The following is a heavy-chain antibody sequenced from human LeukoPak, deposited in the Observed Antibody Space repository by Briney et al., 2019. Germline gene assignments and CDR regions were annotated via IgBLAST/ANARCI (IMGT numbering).Heavy chain of an antibody. J-gene: IGHJ4*02. CDR2: IGGTSETI. CDR3: ARDAPFLVGATYFDY. D-gene: IGHD1-26*01. CDR1: GFDFNTYE. V-gene: IGHV3-48*03. Sequence: PGGSLGLSCVASGFDFNTYEMNWVRQAPGKGLEWVSYIGGTSETIYYADSVKGRFTVSRDNAKNSVFLQMSNLRDEDTAVYYCARDAPFLVGATYFDYWGQGTLVTVSS.